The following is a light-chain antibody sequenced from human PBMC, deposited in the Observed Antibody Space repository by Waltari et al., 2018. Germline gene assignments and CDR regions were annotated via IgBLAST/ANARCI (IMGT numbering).Light chain of an antibody. CDR1: QGVSTS. CDR2: DAS. J-gene: IGKJ1*01. CDR3: QRRSNSPPWT. Sequence: CRASQGVSTSLAWYQHRPGQAPRLLIYDASTRATGIPARFSGSGSGTDFTLTISSLEPEDFAVYYCQRRSNSPPWTFGQGTTVEVK. V-gene: IGKV3-11*01.